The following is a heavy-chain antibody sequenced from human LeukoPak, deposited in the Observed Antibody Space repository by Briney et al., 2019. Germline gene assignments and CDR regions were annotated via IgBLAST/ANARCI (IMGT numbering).Heavy chain of an antibody. CDR3: AKRFRYCSGGSCYTGTGANYYYYYMDV. Sequence: GGSLRLSCAASGFTFSSYWMSWVRQAPGKGLEWVANIKQDGSEIYYVDSVKGRFTISRDNAKNSLYLQMNSLRAEDTAVYYCAKRFRYCSGGSCYTGTGANYYYYYMDVWGKGTTVTVSS. CDR1: GFTFSSYW. CDR2: IKQDGSEI. J-gene: IGHJ6*03. V-gene: IGHV3-7*01. D-gene: IGHD2-15*01.